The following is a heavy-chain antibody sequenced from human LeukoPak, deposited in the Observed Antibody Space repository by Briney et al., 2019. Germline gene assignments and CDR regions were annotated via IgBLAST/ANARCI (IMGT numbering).Heavy chain of an antibody. J-gene: IGHJ4*02. V-gene: IGHV3-23*01. CDR1: GFTFSNYA. CDR3: AKDGYDFWSGYQIDV. CDR2: ICGSDGST. Sequence: RPGGSLSLSCAASGFTFSNYAMTWVRQPPGKGLEWVAAICGSDGSTYYSDSVTGRFTISRDTSKHILYLQMSSLRTDAPAVYYGAKDGYDFWSGYQIDVWGQGSLVTVSS. D-gene: IGHD3-3*01.